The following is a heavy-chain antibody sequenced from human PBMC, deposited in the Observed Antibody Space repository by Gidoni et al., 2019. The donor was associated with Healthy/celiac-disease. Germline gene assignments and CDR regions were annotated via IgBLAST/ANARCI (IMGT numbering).Heavy chain of an antibody. CDR3: ARNYDGYNDY. Sequence: EVQLVQSGAEVKKPGESLKISCTGSGYSFTSYWIGWVRKMPGKGLDWLGSIYPGDSDTRYSPYFQGKVTISAEKSISTAYLQWSSLKASDTAMYYCARNYDGYNDYWGQGTLVTVSS. V-gene: IGHV5-51*01. CDR2: IYPGDSDT. CDR1: GYSFTSYW. D-gene: IGHD3-3*01. J-gene: IGHJ4*02.